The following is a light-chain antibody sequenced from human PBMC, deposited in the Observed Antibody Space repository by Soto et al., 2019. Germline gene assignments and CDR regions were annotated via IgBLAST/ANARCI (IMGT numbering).Light chain of an antibody. Sequence: SYELTQPPSVSVSPGQTASITCSGDKLGDKYACWYQQKPGQSPVLVIYQDSKRPSGIPERFSGSNSGNTATLTISGTQAMDEAVYYCQAWDSSTAGVVFGGGTKLTVL. V-gene: IGLV3-1*01. CDR1: KLGDKY. J-gene: IGLJ2*01. CDR2: QDS. CDR3: QAWDSSTAGVV.